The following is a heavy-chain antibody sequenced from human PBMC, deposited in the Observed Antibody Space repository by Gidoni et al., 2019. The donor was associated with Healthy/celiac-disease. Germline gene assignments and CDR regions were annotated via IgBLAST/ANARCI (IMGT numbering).Heavy chain of an antibody. CDR1: GFTFSSYS. V-gene: IGHV3-21*01. D-gene: IGHD5-18*01. J-gene: IGHJ3*02. CDR2: ISSSSSYI. Sequence: EVQLVESGGGLVKPGGSLRLSCAASGFTFSSYSLNWVRQAPGKGLEWVSSISSSSSYIYYADSVKGRFTISRDNAKNSLYLQMNSLRAEDTAVYYCARDAGGYSYGYDSDAFDIWGQGTMVTVSS. CDR3: ARDAGGYSYGYDSDAFDI.